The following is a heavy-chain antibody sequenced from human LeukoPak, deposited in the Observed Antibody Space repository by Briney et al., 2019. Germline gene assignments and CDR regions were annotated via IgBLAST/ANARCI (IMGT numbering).Heavy chain of an antibody. CDR3: AKGYSSGPPYWYFDL. CDR2: INSDGSST. J-gene: IGHJ2*01. CDR1: GFTFSSYW. Sequence: GGSLRLSCAASGFTFSSYWMHWVRQAPGKGLVWVSRINSDGSSTSYADSVKGRFTISRDNAKNSLYLQMNSLRAEDTALYYCAKGYSSGPPYWYFDLWGRGTLVTVSS. V-gene: IGHV3-74*01. D-gene: IGHD6-19*01.